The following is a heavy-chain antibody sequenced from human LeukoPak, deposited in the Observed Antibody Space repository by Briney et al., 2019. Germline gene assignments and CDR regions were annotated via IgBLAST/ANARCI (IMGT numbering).Heavy chain of an antibody. Sequence: GGSLRLSCAASGFTFSSYWMSWVRQAPGKGLEWVANIKQDGSEKYYVDSVRGRFTISRDNAKNSLSLQMNSLRAEDTAVYYCATKRVRGVISWGQGTLVTVSS. D-gene: IGHD3-10*01. CDR2: IKQDGSEK. J-gene: IGHJ5*02. CDR3: ATKRVRGVIS. V-gene: IGHV3-7*01. CDR1: GFTFSSYW.